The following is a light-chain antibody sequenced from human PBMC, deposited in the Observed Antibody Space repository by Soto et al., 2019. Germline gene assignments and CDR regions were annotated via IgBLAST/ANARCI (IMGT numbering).Light chain of an antibody. J-gene: IGLJ3*02. CDR2: LNSDGSH. CDR3: QTWGTGIQV. V-gene: IGLV4-69*01. Sequence: QSVLTQSPSASASLGASVKLTCTLSRGHSSYAIAWHQQQPEKGPRYMMKLNSDGSHSKGAGIPDPFSSSSSGAERYLTISSLPAEDEADYYCQTWGTGIQVFGGGPKLTVL. CDR1: RGHSSYA.